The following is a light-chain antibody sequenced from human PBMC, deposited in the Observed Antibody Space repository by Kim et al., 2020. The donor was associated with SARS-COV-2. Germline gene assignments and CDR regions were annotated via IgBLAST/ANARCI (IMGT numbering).Light chain of an antibody. CDR1: NL. J-gene: IGLJ2*01. CDR3: ATWDDTLNSPV. V-gene: IGLV1-44*01. Sequence: NLVNWYQHLPGTAPKLVIYSNDQRPSEVPDQFSGSKSGNSASLAISGLRSDDEAHYYCATWDDTLNSPVFGGGTQLTVL. CDR2: SND.